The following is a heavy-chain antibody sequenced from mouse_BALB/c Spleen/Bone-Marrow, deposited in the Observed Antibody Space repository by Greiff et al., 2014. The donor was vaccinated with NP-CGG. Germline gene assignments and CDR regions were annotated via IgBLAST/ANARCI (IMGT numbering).Heavy chain of an antibody. V-gene: IGHV1-5*01. Sequence: VQLQQSVTVLSSPGASVKMSFKASGYSFSTYWMHWVKQRPGQGLEWIGAIYPGNSDSSYNQKFEGKAKLTAVTSASTAYMELISLTHEDSAVYYCTRRGSSAFPYWGQGTLVTVSA. D-gene: IGHD1-1*01. CDR2: IYPGNSDS. J-gene: IGHJ3*01. CDR1: GYSFSTYW. CDR3: TRRGSSAFPY.